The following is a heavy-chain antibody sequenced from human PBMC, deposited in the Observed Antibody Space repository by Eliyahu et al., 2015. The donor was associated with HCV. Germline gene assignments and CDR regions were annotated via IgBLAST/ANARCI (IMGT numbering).Heavy chain of an antibody. D-gene: IGHD2-2*03. Sequence: QVQLVESGGGVVQPGGSLXLSCAASGLIFSTNGMHWVRQAPGKGLEWVAFIRYDANNKYYADSVKGRFTISRDNSKNTLYLQMNSLRVEDTAVYYCAKDHLMDRRLIGWFDPWGQGTLVTVSS. CDR2: IRYDANNK. CDR1: GLIFSTNG. J-gene: IGHJ5*02. CDR3: AKDHLMDRRLIGWFDP. V-gene: IGHV3-30*02.